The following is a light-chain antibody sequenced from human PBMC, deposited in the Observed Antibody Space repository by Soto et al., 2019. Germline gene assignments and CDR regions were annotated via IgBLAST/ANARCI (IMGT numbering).Light chain of an antibody. CDR3: QQLNSYPNT. CDR2: DTS. V-gene: IGKV1-9*01. Sequence: DIQLTQSPSFLSASVGDRVTITCRASQGISSYVAWYQQKPGRAPRLLIYDTSTLQSGVPSRFSGSGSGPEFTLTISSLQTEDFATYYCQQLNSYPNTFGGGTKVDIK. CDR1: QGISSY. J-gene: IGKJ4*01.